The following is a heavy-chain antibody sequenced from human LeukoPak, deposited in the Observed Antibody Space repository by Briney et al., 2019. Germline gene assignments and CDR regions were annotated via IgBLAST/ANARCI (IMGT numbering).Heavy chain of an antibody. CDR1: GFTFDDYA. D-gene: IGHD2-15*01. Sequence: GGSLRLSCAASGFTFDDYAMHWVRQAPGKGLEWVSLISGDGGITYYADSVKGRFTISRDNAKNSLYLQMNSLRDEDTAVYYCAREGGYCSGGSCYPSSPLFDYWGQGTLVTVSS. CDR2: ISGDGGIT. V-gene: IGHV3-43*02. CDR3: AREGGYCSGGSCYPSSPLFDY. J-gene: IGHJ4*02.